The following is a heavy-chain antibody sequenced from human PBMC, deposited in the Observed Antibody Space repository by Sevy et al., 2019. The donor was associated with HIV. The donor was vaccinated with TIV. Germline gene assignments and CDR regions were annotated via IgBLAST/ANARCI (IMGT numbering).Heavy chain of an antibody. CDR1: GFTFRNYA. V-gene: IGHV3-30*04. Sequence: GGSLRLSCAASGFTFRNYAMNWVRQAPGKGLERVALISYDGKNKYYSESVKDRFTISRDNSQNRLYLQMTSLRPEDSAVYYCAREGQLWFVYYFDYWGQGALVTVSS. D-gene: IGHD3-10*01. CDR3: AREGQLWFVYYFDY. J-gene: IGHJ4*02. CDR2: ISYDGKNK.